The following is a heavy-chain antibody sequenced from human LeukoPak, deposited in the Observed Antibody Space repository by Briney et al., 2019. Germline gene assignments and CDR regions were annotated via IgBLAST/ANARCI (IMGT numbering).Heavy chain of an antibody. CDR2: IKQDGSEK. D-gene: IGHD5-18*01. CDR3: ARHRGYSYGLGGAFDY. V-gene: IGHV3-7*01. J-gene: IGHJ4*02. CDR1: GFTFSSYW. Sequence: GGSLRLSCAASGFTFSSYWMTWVRQAPGKGLEWVANIKQDGSEKYYVDSVKGRFTISRDNAKNSLYLQMNSLRAEDTAVYYCARHRGYSYGLGGAFDYWGQGTLVTVS.